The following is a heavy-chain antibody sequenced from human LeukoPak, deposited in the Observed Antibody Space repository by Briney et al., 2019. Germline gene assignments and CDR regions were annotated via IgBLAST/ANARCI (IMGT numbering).Heavy chain of an antibody. CDR3: AREMATTETFDY. CDR1: GFDFNNHV. Sequence: GGSLRLFCAASGFDFNNHVVHGVRQAPGKGRVGVAVISYDGSNIYYSDSVKGRFTISRDNSKNTLYVQMSSRRPEDTAVYYCAREMATTETFDYWGQGTLVTVSS. J-gene: IGHJ4*02. V-gene: IGHV3-30-3*01. D-gene: IGHD5-24*01. CDR2: ISYDGSNI.